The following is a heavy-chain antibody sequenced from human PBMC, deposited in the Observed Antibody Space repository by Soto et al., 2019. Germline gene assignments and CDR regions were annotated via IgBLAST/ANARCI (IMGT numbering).Heavy chain of an antibody. J-gene: IGHJ5*02. CDR3: ARSTFRRSWFDT. CDR2: IYYSGST. V-gene: IGHV4-59*01. Sequence: SETLSLTCTVSGGSISSYYWSWIRQPPGKGLEWIGYIYYSGSTNYNPSLKSRVTISVDTSKNQFSLKLSSVTAADTAVYYCARSTFRRSWFDTWGQGTLVTVSS. D-gene: IGHD3-16*01. CDR1: GGSISSYY.